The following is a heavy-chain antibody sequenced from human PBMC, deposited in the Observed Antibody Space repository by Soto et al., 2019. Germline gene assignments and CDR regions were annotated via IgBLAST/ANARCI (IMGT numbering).Heavy chain of an antibody. CDR2: IYYSGST. Sequence: SETLSLTCTVSGDSITSGTFYWNWIRQYPGKGLEWIGYIYYSGSTYYNPSLKSRVTISVDTSKNQFSLKLSSVTAADTAVYYCARDHSSRGHYYYGMDVWGQGTTVTVSS. CDR1: GDSITSGTFY. J-gene: IGHJ6*02. V-gene: IGHV4-31*03. CDR3: ARDHSSRGHYYYGMDV. D-gene: IGHD6-13*01.